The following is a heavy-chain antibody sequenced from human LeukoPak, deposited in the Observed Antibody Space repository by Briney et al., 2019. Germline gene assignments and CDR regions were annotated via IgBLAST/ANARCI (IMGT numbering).Heavy chain of an antibody. CDR1: GYTFTSYY. D-gene: IGHD6-19*01. CDR2: ISAYNGNT. CDR3: AREVAGTGDDY. V-gene: IGHV1-18*04. J-gene: IGHJ4*02. Sequence: VASVKVSCKASGYTFTSYYMHWVRQAPGQGLEWMGWISAYNGNTNYAQKLQGRVTMTTDTSTSTAYMELRSLRSDDTAVYYCAREVAGTGDDYWGQGTLVTVSS.